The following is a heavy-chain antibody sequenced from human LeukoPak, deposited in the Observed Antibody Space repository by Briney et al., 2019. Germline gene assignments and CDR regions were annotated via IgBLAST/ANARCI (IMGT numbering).Heavy chain of an antibody. V-gene: IGHV1-18*01. CDR2: ISAYNGNT. D-gene: IGHD3-22*01. Sequence: ASVKVSCKAYGYTFITYGISWVRQAPGQGLEWMGWISAYNGNTDYAQKFQGRVTLTTDTSTSTTYMELRSLRSDDTAVYYCARVTYYDSSGYYYPWGQGTLVSVST. CDR1: GYTFITYG. CDR3: ARVTYYDSSGYYYP. J-gene: IGHJ4*02.